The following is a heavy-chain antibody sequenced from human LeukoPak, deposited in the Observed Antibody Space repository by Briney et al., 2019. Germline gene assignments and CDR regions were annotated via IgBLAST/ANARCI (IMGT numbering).Heavy chain of an antibody. CDR3: AKGTRIAVAFDY. CDR2: ISGSGGST. CDR1: GFTFSSYA. J-gene: IGHJ4*02. V-gene: IGHV3-23*01. Sequence: GGSLRISCAASGFTFSSYAMSWVRQAPGKGLEWVSAISGSGGSTYYADSVKGRFTISRDNSKNTLYLQMNSLRAEDTAVYYCAKGTRIAVAFDYWGQGTLVTVSS. D-gene: IGHD6-19*01.